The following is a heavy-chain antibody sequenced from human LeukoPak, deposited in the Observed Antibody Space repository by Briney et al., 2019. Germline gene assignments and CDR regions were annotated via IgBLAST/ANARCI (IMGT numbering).Heavy chain of an antibody. CDR3: ARDRSGYYGSGSYCAY. V-gene: IGHV3-30-3*01. Sequence: PGGSLRLSCAASGFTFSSYAMHWVRQAPGKGLEWVAVISYDGSNKYYADSVKGRFTISRDNSKNTLYLQMNSLRAEDTAVYYCARDRSGYYGSGSYCAYWGQGTLVTVSS. CDR1: GFTFSSYA. J-gene: IGHJ4*02. D-gene: IGHD3-10*01. CDR2: ISYDGSNK.